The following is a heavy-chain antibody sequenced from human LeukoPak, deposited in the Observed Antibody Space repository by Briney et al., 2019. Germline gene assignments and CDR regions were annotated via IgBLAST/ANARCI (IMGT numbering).Heavy chain of an antibody. V-gene: IGHV4-61*02. J-gene: IGHJ4*02. CDR2: IYSSGST. D-gene: IGHD3-16*02. Sequence: PSETLSLTCTVSGGSISSSSYYWSWIRQPAGKGLEWIGRIYSSGSTNYNPSLKSRVTMSVDTSKNQFSLKLSSVTAADTAVYYCAREGPTLDYVWGSYRYYFDYWGQGTLVTVSS. CDR1: GGSISSSSYY. CDR3: AREGPTLDYVWGSYRYYFDY.